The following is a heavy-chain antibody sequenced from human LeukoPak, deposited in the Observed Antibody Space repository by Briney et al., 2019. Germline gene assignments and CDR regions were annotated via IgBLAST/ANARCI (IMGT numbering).Heavy chain of an antibody. CDR3: ATGRPSYYYDSSGYEFDP. CDR1: GGSFSGYY. D-gene: IGHD3-22*01. CDR2: INHSGST. Sequence: SETLSLTCAVYGGSFSGYYWSWIRQPPGKGLEWIGEINHSGSTNYNPSLKSRVTISVDTSKNQFSPKLSSVTAADTAVYYCATGRPSYYYDSSGYEFDPWGQGTLVTVSS. V-gene: IGHV4-34*01. J-gene: IGHJ5*02.